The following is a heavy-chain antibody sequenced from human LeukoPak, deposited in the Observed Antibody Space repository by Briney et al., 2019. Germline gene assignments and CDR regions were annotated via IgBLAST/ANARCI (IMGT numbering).Heavy chain of an antibody. CDR2: MNPNSGNT. V-gene: IGHV1-8*01. CDR3: ASLLILYGVYGMDV. Sequence: ASVKVSCKASGYTFTSYDINWVRQATGQGLEWMGWMNPNSGNTGYAQKFQGRVTMTRNTSISTAYMELSSLRSEDTAVYYCASLLILYGVYGMDVWGQGTAVIVSS. D-gene: IGHD3-10*01. J-gene: IGHJ6*02. CDR1: GYTFTSYD.